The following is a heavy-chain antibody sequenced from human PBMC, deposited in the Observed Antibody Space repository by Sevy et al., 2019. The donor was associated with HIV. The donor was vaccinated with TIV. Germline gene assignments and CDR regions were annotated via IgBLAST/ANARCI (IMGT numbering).Heavy chain of an antibody. CDR3: ARQSGDYGSGNWFDP. J-gene: IGHJ5*02. CDR2: IYYSGST. V-gene: IGHV4-39*01. CDR1: GGSISSSSYY. D-gene: IGHD3-10*01. Sequence: SETLSLTCTVSGGSISSSSYYWGWIRQPPGKGLEWIGSIYYSGSTCYNPSLKSRVTISVDTSKNQFSLKLSSVTAADTAVYYCARQSGDYGSGNWFDPWGQGTLVTVSS.